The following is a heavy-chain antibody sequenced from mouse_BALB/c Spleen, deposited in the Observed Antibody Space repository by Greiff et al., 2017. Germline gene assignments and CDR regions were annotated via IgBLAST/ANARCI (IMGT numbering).Heavy chain of an antibody. D-gene: IGHD1-1*01. Sequence: LVQPGASVKLSCTASGFSFTGYYMHWVLQSPGKSLEWVGYISCYNGATSYNRKFKGKATFTVDTSSSTAYMQFNRLTSEDSAVYSCARYSAGTEKGALDYWGQGTSVTVSS. CDR2: ISCYNGAT. J-gene: IGHJ4*01. V-gene: IGHV1S34*01. CDR3: ARYSAGTEKGALDY. CDR1: GFSFTGYY.